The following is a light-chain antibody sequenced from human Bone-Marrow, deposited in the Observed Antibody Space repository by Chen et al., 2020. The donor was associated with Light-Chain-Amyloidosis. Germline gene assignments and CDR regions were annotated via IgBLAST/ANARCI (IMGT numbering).Light chain of an antibody. Sequence: QSALTQPASVSGSPGQSITISCPGTISDVGCDNHVSWYQHHPDKAPKLMIYEVTNQPSWVPDRFSGYKSDNTASLTISGLQTEDEADYFCSSYTITNTLVFGSGTRVTVL. CDR1: ISDVGCDNH. J-gene: IGLJ1*01. CDR3: SSYTITNTLV. CDR2: EVT. V-gene: IGLV2-14*01.